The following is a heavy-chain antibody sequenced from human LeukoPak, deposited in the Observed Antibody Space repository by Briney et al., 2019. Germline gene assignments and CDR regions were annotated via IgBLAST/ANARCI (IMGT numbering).Heavy chain of an antibody. Sequence: VASVKVSCKASGYTFTSYGISWVRDAPGQGLEWMGWISAYNGNTNYAQKLQGRVTMTTDTSTSTAYMELRSLRSDDTAVYYCARGVSYYYDSSGYYQDYWGQGTLVTVSS. CDR2: ISAYNGNT. D-gene: IGHD3-22*01. CDR3: ARGVSYYYDSSGYYQDY. V-gene: IGHV1-18*01. CDR1: GYTFTSYG. J-gene: IGHJ4*02.